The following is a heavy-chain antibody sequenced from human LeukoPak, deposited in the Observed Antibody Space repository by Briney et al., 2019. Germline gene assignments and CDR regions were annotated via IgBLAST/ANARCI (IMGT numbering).Heavy chain of an antibody. D-gene: IGHD2-15*01. Sequence: SETLSLTCTVSGGSISPYYWSWIRQPPGKGLEWIGYFFYSGSTNYNPSLKSRVIISIDTSKNQISLSLTSVTAADTAVYYCARVLRYCSGGNCYSGGLGYMDVWGKGTTVTISS. CDR2: FFYSGST. CDR3: ARVLRYCSGGNCYSGGLGYMDV. V-gene: IGHV4-59*01. CDR1: GGSISPYY. J-gene: IGHJ6*03.